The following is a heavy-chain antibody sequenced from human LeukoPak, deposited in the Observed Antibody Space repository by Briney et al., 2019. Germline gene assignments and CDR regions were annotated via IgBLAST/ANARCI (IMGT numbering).Heavy chain of an antibody. CDR3: ARGNNWNLFDY. Sequence: GGSLRLSCAASGNTLSSYWMSWVRQAPGKGLEWVANIKQDGSEKYYVDSVKGRFTISRDNAKNSLYLQMNSLRAEDTAVYYCARGNNWNLFDYWGQGALVTVSS. J-gene: IGHJ4*02. CDR2: IKQDGSEK. V-gene: IGHV3-7*03. D-gene: IGHD1-1*01. CDR1: GNTLSSYW.